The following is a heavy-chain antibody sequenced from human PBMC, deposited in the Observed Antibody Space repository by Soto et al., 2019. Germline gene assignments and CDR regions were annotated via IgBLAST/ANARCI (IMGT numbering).Heavy chain of an antibody. CDR2: MSGSSSTT. J-gene: IGHJ4*02. CDR3: AKKRERELPRVIDF. CDR1: GLTFSNYA. D-gene: IGHD1-7*01. V-gene: IGHV3-23*01. Sequence: EVRLLESGGGLVKPGGSLRLSCATSGLTFSNYAMSWVRQAPGGGLEWVSSMSGSSSTTYYADSVTGRFTISRDRSKNTLYLQMSSLRAEDTALYYCAKKRERELPRVIDFWGQGTLVTVYS.